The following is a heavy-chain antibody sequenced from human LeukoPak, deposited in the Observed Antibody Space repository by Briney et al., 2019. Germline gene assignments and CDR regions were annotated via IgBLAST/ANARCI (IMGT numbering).Heavy chain of an antibody. CDR1: GFTFSRHR. J-gene: IGHJ4*02. V-gene: IGHV3-74*01. Sequence: GGSLRLSCAASGFTFSRHRMQWVRQAPGKGLVWVSRINSDGSSTSYADSVKGRFTISTDNAKNMLYLQMNSLRAEDTAVYYCARESGSGRFDYWSQGTLVTVSS. CDR3: ARESGSGRFDY. CDR2: INSDGSST. D-gene: IGHD3-10*01.